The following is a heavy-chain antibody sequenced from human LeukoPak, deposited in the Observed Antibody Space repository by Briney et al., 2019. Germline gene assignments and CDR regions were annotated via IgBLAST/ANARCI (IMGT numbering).Heavy chain of an antibody. CDR3: AKEVAIVVVTAPFFDY. Sequence: GGSLRLSCAASGFTFSSYAMSWVRQAPGKGLEWVSAISGSGGSTYYADSVKGRFAISRDNSKNTLYLQMNSLRAEDTAVYYCAKEVAIVVVTAPFFDYWGQGTLVTVSS. CDR2: ISGSGGST. V-gene: IGHV3-23*01. CDR1: GFTFSSYA. J-gene: IGHJ4*02. D-gene: IGHD2-21*02.